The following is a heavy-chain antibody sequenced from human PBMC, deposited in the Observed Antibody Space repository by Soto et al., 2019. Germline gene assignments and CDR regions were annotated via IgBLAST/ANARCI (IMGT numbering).Heavy chain of an antibody. CDR1: GYTFTSYG. CDR2: ISAYNGNT. D-gene: IGHD3-22*01. Sequence: QVQLVQSGAEVKKPGASVKVSCKASGYTFTSYGISWVRQAPGQGLEWMGWISAYNGNTNYAQKLQGRVTMTTDTYXXTXYXXLRSLRSDDTAVYYCARGYYYDRSGYPYYYYGMDVWGQGTTVTVSS. J-gene: IGHJ6*02. CDR3: ARGYYYDRSGYPYYYYGMDV. V-gene: IGHV1-18*01.